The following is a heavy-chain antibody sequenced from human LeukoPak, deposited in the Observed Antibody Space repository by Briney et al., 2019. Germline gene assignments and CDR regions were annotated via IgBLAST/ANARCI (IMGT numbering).Heavy chain of an antibody. CDR1: GFTCSTYA. Sequence: GGSLRLSCAASGFTCSTYAMRWVRQAPGKGLEGVSSISGSDGSTDYANSVKGRPTISRDNSKNTLYLQMNSLRAEDTAVYYCAKGESHPKYYFDYWGRGTLVTVSS. CDR3: AKGESHPKYYFDY. D-gene: IGHD3-10*01. V-gene: IGHV3-23*01. J-gene: IGHJ4*02. CDR2: ISGSDGST.